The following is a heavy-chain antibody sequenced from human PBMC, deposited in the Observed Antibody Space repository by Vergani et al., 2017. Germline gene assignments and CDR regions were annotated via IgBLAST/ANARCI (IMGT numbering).Heavy chain of an antibody. V-gene: IGHV4-4*09. CDR1: GGSFSGYY. CDR3: ARQVDGVVVTAPLDY. J-gene: IGHJ4*02. CDR2: IYTSGST. D-gene: IGHD2-21*02. Sequence: QVQLQQWGAGLLKPSETLSLTCAVYGGSFSGYYWSWIREPPGKGLEWIGYIYTSGSTNYNPSLKSRVTISVDTSKNKFSLKLSSVTAADTAVYYCARQVDGVVVTAPLDYWGQGTLVTVSS.